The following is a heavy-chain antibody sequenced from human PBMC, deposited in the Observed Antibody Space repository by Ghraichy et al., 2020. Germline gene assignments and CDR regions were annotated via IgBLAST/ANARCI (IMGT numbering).Heavy chain of an antibody. J-gene: IGHJ4*02. V-gene: IGHV4-4*07. CDR2: IYTSGST. D-gene: IGHD2-15*01. Sequence: GSLRLSCTVSGGSISSYYWSWIRQPAGKGLEWIGRIYTSGSTNYNPSLKSRVTMSVDTSKNQFSLKLSSVTAADTAVYYCARWACSGGSCWRFVDYWGQGTLVTVSS. CDR3: ARWACSGGSCWRFVDY. CDR1: GGSISSYY.